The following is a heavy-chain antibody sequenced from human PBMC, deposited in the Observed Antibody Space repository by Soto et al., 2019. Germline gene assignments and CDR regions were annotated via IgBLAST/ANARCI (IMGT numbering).Heavy chain of an antibody. CDR3: ARHRAHGFDI. CDR2: ISADKGNT. CDR1: GYTFTSNG. Sequence: QVQLVQSGAEVKKPGASVKVSCKASGYTFTSNGISWVRQAPGQGLEWMGWISADKGNTNYAQKLQGRVTMTRDTSTSTVYMELRSLRSQDTAVYSCARHRAHGFDIWGQGTMVTVSP. V-gene: IGHV1-18*01. J-gene: IGHJ3*02.